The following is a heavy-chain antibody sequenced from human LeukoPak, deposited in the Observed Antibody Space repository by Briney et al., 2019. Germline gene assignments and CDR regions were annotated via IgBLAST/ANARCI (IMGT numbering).Heavy chain of an antibody. CDR2: FAPEDGEA. D-gene: IGHD1-1*01. Sequence: SVKVSCKVFGNTVTELSMLWVRQAAGKGPEGLGGFAPEDGEAIYTQQFQGRRTVTEATATDTASMELSSWTSGDPAIYLCITGRRYQLYDYWGKGTLVTVSS. CDR1: GNTVTELS. V-gene: IGHV1-24*01. CDR3: ITGRRYQLYDY. J-gene: IGHJ4*02.